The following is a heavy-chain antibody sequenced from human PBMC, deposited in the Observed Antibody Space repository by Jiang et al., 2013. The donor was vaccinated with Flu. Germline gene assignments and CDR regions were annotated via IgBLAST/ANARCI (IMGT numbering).Heavy chain of an antibody. Sequence: LEWIGRIYTSGRHQLQPLPSKSRVTISVDTSKNQFSLKLSSVTAADTAVYYCARVGAAADFDYWGQGTLVTVSS. CDR2: IYTSGRH. J-gene: IGHJ4*02. D-gene: IGHD6-13*01. CDR3: ARVGAAADFDY. V-gene: IGHV4-61*02.